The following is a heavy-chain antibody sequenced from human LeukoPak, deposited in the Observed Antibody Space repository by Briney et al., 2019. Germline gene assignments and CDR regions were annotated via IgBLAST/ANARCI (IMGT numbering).Heavy chain of an antibody. Sequence: PGGSLRLSCAGTRFIFSSYYLNWVRQAPGKGLEWVSSITSSSSYIYYADSVKGRFTISRDNAKNSLYLQMNSLRAEDTAVYYCARHVVAVGFDYWGQGTLVTVSS. D-gene: IGHD3-22*01. CDR2: ITSSSSYI. CDR3: ARHVVAVGFDY. V-gene: IGHV3-21*01. CDR1: RFIFSSYY. J-gene: IGHJ4*02.